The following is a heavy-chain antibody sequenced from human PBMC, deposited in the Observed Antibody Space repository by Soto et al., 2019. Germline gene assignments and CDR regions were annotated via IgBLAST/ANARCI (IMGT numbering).Heavy chain of an antibody. Sequence: GGSLRLSCTASGFTFGDYAMSWFRQAPGKGLEWVGFIRSKAYGGTTEYAAAVKGRFTISRDDSKSIAYLQMNSLKTEDTAVYYCTIVPRKMDGDYGHYYYFMDFCGKGTTVTVYS. J-gene: IGHJ6*03. CDR1: GFTFGDYA. CDR2: IRSKAYGGTT. D-gene: IGHD4-17*01. CDR3: TIVPRKMDGDYGHYYYFMDF. V-gene: IGHV3-49*03.